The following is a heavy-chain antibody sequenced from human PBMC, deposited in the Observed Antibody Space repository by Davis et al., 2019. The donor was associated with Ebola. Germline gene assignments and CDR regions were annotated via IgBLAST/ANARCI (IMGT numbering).Heavy chain of an antibody. D-gene: IGHD4-17*01. CDR2: ISSSSSYI. V-gene: IGHV3-21*01. CDR1: GFTFSSYS. J-gene: IGHJ4*02. Sequence: GESLKISCAASGFTFSSYSMNWVRQAPGKGLEWVSSISSSSSYIYYADSVKGRFTISRDNAKNSLYLQMNSLRAEDTAVYYCTTTTVTLDYWGQGTLVTVSS. CDR3: TTTTVTLDY.